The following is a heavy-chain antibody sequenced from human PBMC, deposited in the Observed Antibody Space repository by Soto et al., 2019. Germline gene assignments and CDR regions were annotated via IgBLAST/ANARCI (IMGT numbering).Heavy chain of an antibody. V-gene: IGHV1-46*01. J-gene: IGHJ4*02. D-gene: IGHD3-3*01. Sequence: GASVKVSCKASGYTFTSYYMHWVRQAPGQGLEWMGIINPSGGSTSYAQKFQGRVTMTRDTSTSTVYMELSSLRSEDTAVYYCARAGDSIRITSGSISPPDYWGQGTLVTVS. CDR3: ARAGDSIRITSGSISPPDY. CDR1: GYTFTSYY. CDR2: INPSGGST.